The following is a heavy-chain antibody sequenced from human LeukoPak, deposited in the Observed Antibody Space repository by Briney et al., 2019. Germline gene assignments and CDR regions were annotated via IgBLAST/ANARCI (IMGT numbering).Heavy chain of an antibody. Sequence: GGSLRLSCAASGFTFSSYGMHWVRQAPGKGLEWVSFIRYDGSNKYYADSVKGRFTISRDNSKSTLYLQMNSLRAEDTAVYYCAKLLYSSSWAFDYWGQGTLVTASS. CDR2: IRYDGSNK. CDR3: AKLLYSSSWAFDY. CDR1: GFTFSSYG. V-gene: IGHV3-30*02. D-gene: IGHD6-13*01. J-gene: IGHJ4*02.